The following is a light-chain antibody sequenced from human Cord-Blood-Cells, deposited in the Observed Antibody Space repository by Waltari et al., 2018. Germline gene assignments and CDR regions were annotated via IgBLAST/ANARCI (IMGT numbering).Light chain of an antibody. CDR1: QSVSSN. CDR3: QQYNNWLFT. V-gene: IGKV3-15*01. Sequence: EIVMTQSPATLSVSPGERATLSCRASQSVSSNLAWYQQKPGQAPRLLIYGASTSATGIPARFSGSGSGTEFTLTISSLQSEDFAVYYCQQYNNWLFTFGGGTKVEIK. J-gene: IGKJ4*01. CDR2: GAS.